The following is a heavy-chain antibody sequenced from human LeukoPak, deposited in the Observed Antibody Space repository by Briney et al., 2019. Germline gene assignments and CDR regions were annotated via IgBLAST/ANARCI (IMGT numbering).Heavy chain of an antibody. CDR3: ARGSYYYDSSGYEWFGP. V-gene: IGHV1-69*05. D-gene: IGHD3-22*01. J-gene: IGHJ5*02. CDR1: GGTFSSYA. Sequence: SVKVSCKASGGTFSSYAISWVRQAPGQGLEWMGGIIPIFGTANYAQKFQGRVTITTDESTSTAYMELSSLRSEDTAVYYCARGSYYYDSSGYEWFGPWGQGTLVTVSS. CDR2: IIPIFGTA.